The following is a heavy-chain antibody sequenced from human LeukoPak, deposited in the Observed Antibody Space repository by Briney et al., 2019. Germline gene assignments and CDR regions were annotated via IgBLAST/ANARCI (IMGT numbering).Heavy chain of an antibody. CDR3: VKDTNWFDP. CDR1: RFTFSPYS. V-gene: IGHV3-30*02. J-gene: IGHJ5*02. CDR2: IRYDGSKI. Sequence: PGGSLRLSCAASRFTFSPYSMSWVRQAPGKGLEWVAFIRYDGSKIHCADSVKGRFTISRDNSKNTLYLQMNSLRAEDTAVYYCVKDTNWFDPWGQGTLVAVSS.